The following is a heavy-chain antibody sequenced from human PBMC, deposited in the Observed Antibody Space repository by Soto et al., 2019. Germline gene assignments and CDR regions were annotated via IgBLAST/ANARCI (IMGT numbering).Heavy chain of an antibody. Sequence: GGSLRLSCAASGFTFSSYEMNWVRQAPGKGLEWVSYISSSGSTIYYADSVKGRFTISRDNAKNSLYLQMNSLRAEDTAVYYCARVRLRGTLDYRGQGTLVTVSS. CDR2: ISSSGSTI. CDR1: GFTFSSYE. CDR3: ARVRLRGTLDY. J-gene: IGHJ4*02. D-gene: IGHD5-12*01. V-gene: IGHV3-48*03.